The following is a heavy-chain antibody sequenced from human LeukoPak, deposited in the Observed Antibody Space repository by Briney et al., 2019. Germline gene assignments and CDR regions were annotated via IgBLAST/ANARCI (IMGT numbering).Heavy chain of an antibody. V-gene: IGHV3-48*04. Sequence: QSGGSLRLSCAASGFTFSSYSMNWVRQAPGKGLEWVSYISSSSSTIYYADSVKGRFTISRDNAKNSLYLQMNSLRAEDTAVYYCARDPAVAYGDYTDWFDPWGQGTLVTVSS. CDR2: ISSSSSTI. CDR1: GFTFSSYS. D-gene: IGHD4-17*01. CDR3: ARDPAVAYGDYTDWFDP. J-gene: IGHJ5*02.